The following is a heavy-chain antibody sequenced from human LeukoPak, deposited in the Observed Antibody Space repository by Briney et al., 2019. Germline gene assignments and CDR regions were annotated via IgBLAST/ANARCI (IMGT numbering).Heavy chain of an antibody. J-gene: IGHJ4*02. Sequence: ASVKVSCKASLGTFSSYAISWVRQAPGQGLEWMGWISAYNGNTNYAQKLQGRVTMTTDTSTSTAYMELRSLRSDDTAVYYCARDRSGGSYDYWGQGTLVTVSS. CDR3: ARDRSGGSYDY. CDR2: ISAYNGNT. D-gene: IGHD1-26*01. CDR1: LGTFSSYA. V-gene: IGHV1-18*01.